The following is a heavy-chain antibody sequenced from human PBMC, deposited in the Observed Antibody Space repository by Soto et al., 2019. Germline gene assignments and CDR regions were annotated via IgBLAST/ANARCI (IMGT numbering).Heavy chain of an antibody. D-gene: IGHD6-13*01. CDR2: IKLDGSEK. CDR1: GLPFSSYW. V-gene: IGHV3-7*01. CDR3: ATVAAGYHFAN. J-gene: IGHJ4*02. Sequence: EAQLVESGGALVQPGGSLRLSCVAFGLPFSSYWMSWVRQAPGKGPEWVANIKLDGSEKSYVDSVKGRFTISRDNAKKTLHLQMAGLRVEDMAVYDCATVAAGYHFANWGQGTQVTVPS.